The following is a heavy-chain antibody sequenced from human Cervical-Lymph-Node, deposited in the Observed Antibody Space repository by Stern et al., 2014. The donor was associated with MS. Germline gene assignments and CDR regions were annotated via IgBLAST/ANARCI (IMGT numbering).Heavy chain of an antibody. J-gene: IGHJ6*02. V-gene: IGHV1-69*01. CDR3: ARVGYCSSTTCFNPYYYYFYGMDV. Sequence: VQLVQSGAEVKKPGSSVKVSCKASGGTFSTYSISWVRQAPGQGLEWMGGIIALFNTANYAQKFQDRVTITADESTNTAYMELSTLRSEDTAVYYCARVGYCSSTTCFNPYYYYFYGMDVWGQGTTVIVSS. D-gene: IGHD2-2*01. CDR1: GGTFSTYS. CDR2: IIALFNTA.